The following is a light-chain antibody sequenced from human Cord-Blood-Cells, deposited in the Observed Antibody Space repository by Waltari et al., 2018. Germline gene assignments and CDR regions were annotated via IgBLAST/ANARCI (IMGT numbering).Light chain of an antibody. CDR2: EGS. V-gene: IGLV2-23*01. CDR1: SSDVGSYNL. Sequence: QSALTQPASVSGSPGQSITISCTGTSSDVGSYNLVSWYQQHPGKAPKLMIYEGSKRPSGVSNRFSGSKSGNTAFLTISVLQAEDEADYYCCSYAGSSTLVFSGGTKLTVL. CDR3: CSYAGSSTLV. J-gene: IGLJ3*02.